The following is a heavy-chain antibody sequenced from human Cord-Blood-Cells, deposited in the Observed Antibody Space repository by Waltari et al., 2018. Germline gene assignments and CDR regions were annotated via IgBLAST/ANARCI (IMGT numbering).Heavy chain of an antibody. D-gene: IGHD2-2*03. CDR2: IILICGTA. CDR3: TSDNGYSPWYYFDY. CDR1: GGTFSSYA. Sequence: QVQLVQSGAEVKKPGSSVKVSCKASGGTFSSYAISWVRQAPGQGREWMGGIILICGTANYAQKFQGRVTITADESTSTAYMELSSLRSEDTAVYYCTSDNGYSPWYYFDYWGQGTLVTVSS. J-gene: IGHJ4*02. V-gene: IGHV1-69*01.